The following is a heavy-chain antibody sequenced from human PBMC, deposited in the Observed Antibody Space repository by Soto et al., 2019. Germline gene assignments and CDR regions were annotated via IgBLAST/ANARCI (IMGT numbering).Heavy chain of an antibody. CDR3: ARRAISTVNKFQRGAPDGIDV. V-gene: IGHV5-10-1*01. CDR2: IDPSDSYT. J-gene: IGHJ6*02. CDR1: GYSFTSYW. Sequence: GESLKISCNGSGYSFTSYWISWVRQMPGKGLEWMGRIDPSDSYTNYSPSFQGHVTISADKSIGTAYLQWSSLKASDTAMYYCARRAISTVNKFQRGAPDGIDVWVQGTTVTVYS. D-gene: IGHD4-4*01.